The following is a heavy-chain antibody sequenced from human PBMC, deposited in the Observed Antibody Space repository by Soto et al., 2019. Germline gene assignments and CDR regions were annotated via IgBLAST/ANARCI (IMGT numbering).Heavy chain of an antibody. CDR3: ARADSSSPGLDY. Sequence: PSETLSLTCTVSGGSISSGGYYWSWIRQHPGKGLEWIGYIYYSGSTYYNPSLKSRVTISVDTSKNQFSLKLSSVTAADTAVYYCARADSSSPGLDYWGQGTLVTVSS. CDR1: GGSISSGGYY. V-gene: IGHV4-31*03. CDR2: IYYSGST. D-gene: IGHD6-6*01. J-gene: IGHJ4*02.